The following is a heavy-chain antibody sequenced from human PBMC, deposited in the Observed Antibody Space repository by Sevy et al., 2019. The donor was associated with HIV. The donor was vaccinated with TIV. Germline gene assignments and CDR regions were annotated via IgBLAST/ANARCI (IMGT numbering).Heavy chain of an antibody. J-gene: IGHJ4*02. CDR2: ISPYNANT. Sequence: ASVKVSCKASGYTFNSYGINWVRQAPGQGLEWMGRISPYNANTNYAQNLQDRVTMTSDTSTSTAYMELWSLRSDDTAVYFCARDKIVATGVMDYWGQGTLVTVSS. CDR3: ARDKIVATGVMDY. V-gene: IGHV1-18*01. D-gene: IGHD6-13*01. CDR1: GYTFNSYG.